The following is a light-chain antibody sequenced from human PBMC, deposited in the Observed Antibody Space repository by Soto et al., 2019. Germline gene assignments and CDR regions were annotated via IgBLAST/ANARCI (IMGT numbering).Light chain of an antibody. CDR2: AAS. J-gene: IGKJ4*01. CDR1: QCITSY. CDR3: QQSYSTLGLT. Sequence: DIQMTQSPSSLSASVVDRVTSTFRASQCITSYLNWYQQKPGKAPKLLIYAASSLQSGVPSRFSVSGSGTDFTLTISSLQPEDFATYYCQQSYSTLGLTFGGGTKVEIK. V-gene: IGKV1-39*01.